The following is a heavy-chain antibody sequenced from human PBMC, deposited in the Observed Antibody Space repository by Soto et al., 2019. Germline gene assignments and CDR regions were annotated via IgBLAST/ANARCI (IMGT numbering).Heavy chain of an antibody. CDR3: AREDGSSVWYYFAY. CDR2: INHSGST. Sequence: SETLSLTCAVYGGSFSGYYWSWIRQPPGKGLEWIGEINHSGSTNYNPSLKSRVTISVDTSKNQFSLKLSSVTAADTAVYYCAREDGSSVWYYFAYWGQGTLVTVSS. J-gene: IGHJ4*02. V-gene: IGHV4-34*01. D-gene: IGHD6-19*01. CDR1: GGSFSGYY.